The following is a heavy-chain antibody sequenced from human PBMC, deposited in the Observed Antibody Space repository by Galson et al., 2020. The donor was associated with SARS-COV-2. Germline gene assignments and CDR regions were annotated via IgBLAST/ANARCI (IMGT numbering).Heavy chain of an antibody. CDR3: ARVGRITIFGVVTAFDY. J-gene: IGHJ4*02. D-gene: IGHD3-3*01. V-gene: IGHV4-31*03. Sequence: SETLSLTCTVSGGSISSGGYYWSWIRQHPGKGLEWIGYIYYSGSTYYNPSLKSRVTISVDTSKNQFSLKLSSVTAADTAVYYCARVGRITIFGVVTAFDYWGQGTLVTVSS. CDR1: GGSISSGGYY. CDR2: IYYSGST.